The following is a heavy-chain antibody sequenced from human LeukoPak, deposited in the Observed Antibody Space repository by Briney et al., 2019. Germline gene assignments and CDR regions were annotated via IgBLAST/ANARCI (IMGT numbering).Heavy chain of an antibody. J-gene: IGHJ4*02. Sequence: SETLSLTCAVYGGSFSGYYWSWIRQPPGKGLEWIGEVNHSGSTNYNPSLKGRVTISVDTSKNQFSLKLSSVTAADTAVYYCARTGLSFDYWGQGTLVTVSS. CDR1: GGSFSGYY. V-gene: IGHV4-34*01. CDR3: ARTGLSFDY. CDR2: VNHSGST.